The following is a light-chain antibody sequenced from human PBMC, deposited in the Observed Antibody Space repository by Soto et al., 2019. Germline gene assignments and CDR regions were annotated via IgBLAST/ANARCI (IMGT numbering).Light chain of an antibody. V-gene: IGKV3D-15*01. Sequence: EIVMTQSPATLSVSPGERATLSCRASQSVSSYLAWYQQKPGQAPRLLIYDASNRATGIPARFSGRGSGTDFTLTISRLEPEDFAVYYCQQYGYSPITFGQGTRLEIK. J-gene: IGKJ5*01. CDR2: DAS. CDR3: QQYGYSPIT. CDR1: QSVSSY.